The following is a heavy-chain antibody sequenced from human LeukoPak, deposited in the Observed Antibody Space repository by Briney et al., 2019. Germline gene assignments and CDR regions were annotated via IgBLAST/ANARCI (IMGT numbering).Heavy chain of an antibody. D-gene: IGHD3-16*02. CDR1: GFTFSSYG. V-gene: IGHV3-33*01. CDR3: ARDGPDYDYVWGSYRAPPPLDY. CDR2: IWYDGSNK. J-gene: IGHJ4*02. Sequence: GGSLRLSCAASGFTFSSYGMHWVRQAPGKGLEWVAVIWYDGSNKYYADSVKGRFTISRDNSKNTLYLQMNSLGAEDTAVYYCARDGPDYDYVWGSYRAPPPLDYWGQGTLVTVSS.